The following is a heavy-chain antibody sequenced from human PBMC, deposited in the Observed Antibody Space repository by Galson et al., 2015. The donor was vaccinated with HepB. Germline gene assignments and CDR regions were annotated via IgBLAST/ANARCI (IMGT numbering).Heavy chain of an antibody. CDR2: ISYDGSNK. Sequence: SLRLSCAASGFTFSSYGMHWVRQAPGKGLEWVAVISYDGSNKYYADSVKGRFTISRDNSKNTLYLQMNSLRAEDTAVYYCAKDSRSTRGEPLLYYYYGMDVWGQGTTVTVSS. J-gene: IGHJ6*02. D-gene: IGHD2-2*01. CDR3: AKDSRSTRGEPLLYYYYGMDV. V-gene: IGHV3-30*18. CDR1: GFTFSSYG.